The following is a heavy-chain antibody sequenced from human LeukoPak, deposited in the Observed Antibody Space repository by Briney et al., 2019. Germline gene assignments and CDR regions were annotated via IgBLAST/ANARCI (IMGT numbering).Heavy chain of an antibody. D-gene: IGHD3-10*01. Sequence: GASVKVSCKVSGYTLTELSMHWVRQAPGKGLEWMGGFDPEDGEAIYAQKFQGRVTMTEDTSTDTAYMELSSLRSEDTAVYYCATVRTPYSGSGSSWFDPWGQGTLVTVSS. CDR1: GYTLTELS. CDR3: ATVRTPYSGSGSSWFDP. V-gene: IGHV1-24*01. CDR2: FDPEDGEA. J-gene: IGHJ5*02.